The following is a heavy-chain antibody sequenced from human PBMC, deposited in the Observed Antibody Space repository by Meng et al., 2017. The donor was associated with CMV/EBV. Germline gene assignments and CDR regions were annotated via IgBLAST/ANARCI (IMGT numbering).Heavy chain of an antibody. Sequence: ASVKVSCKASGYTFTSYDINWVRQATGQGLEWMGWMNPNSGNTGYAQKFQGRVTITRNTSISTAYMELSSLRSEDTAVYYCAIGGYGSGVPYGMDVWGQGTTVTVSS. V-gene: IGHV1-8*03. D-gene: IGHD3-10*01. CDR3: AIGGYGSGVPYGMDV. CDR2: MNPNSGNT. J-gene: IGHJ6*02. CDR1: GYTFTSYD.